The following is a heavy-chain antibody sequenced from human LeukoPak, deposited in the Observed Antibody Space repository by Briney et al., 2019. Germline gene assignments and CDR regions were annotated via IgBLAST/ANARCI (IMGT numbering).Heavy chain of an antibody. J-gene: IGHJ4*02. CDR3: ARDQEGFDY. V-gene: IGHV1-46*01. Sequence: ASVKVSCKASGYTFTSNYIHWVRQAPGQGLEWMGMIYPRDSSTSYAQKFQGRVTVTRDTSTSTVHMELSGLRSEDTAVYYCARDQEGFDYWGQGTLVTVSS. CDR1: GYTFTSNY. CDR2: IYPRDSST.